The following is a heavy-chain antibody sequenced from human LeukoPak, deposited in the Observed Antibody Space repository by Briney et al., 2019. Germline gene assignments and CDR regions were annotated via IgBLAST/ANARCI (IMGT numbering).Heavy chain of an antibody. J-gene: IGHJ4*02. CDR3: ARDQEGFDY. V-gene: IGHV1-46*01. Sequence: ASVKVSCKASGYTFTSNYIHWVRQAPGQGLEWMGMIYPRDSSTSYAQKFQGRVTVTRDTSTSTVHMELSGLRSEDTAVYYCARDQEGFDYWGQGTLVTVSS. CDR1: GYTFTSNY. CDR2: IYPRDSST.